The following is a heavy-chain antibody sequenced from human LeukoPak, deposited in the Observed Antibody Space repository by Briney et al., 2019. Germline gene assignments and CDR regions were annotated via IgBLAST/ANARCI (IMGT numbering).Heavy chain of an antibody. D-gene: IGHD3-10*01. Sequence: SPTLSLTCAVAGGSVSSTGYYWGWIRQPPGKGLEWIGSIYYSGSTYPNPSLRGRVTISVDTSKNQCSPQLTSVTAADTAVYYCASGADYGSGTYDAFDYWGQGTLVTVSS. CDR1: GGSVSSTGYY. CDR2: IYYSGST. V-gene: IGHV4-39*01. CDR3: ASGADYGSGTYDAFDY. J-gene: IGHJ4*02.